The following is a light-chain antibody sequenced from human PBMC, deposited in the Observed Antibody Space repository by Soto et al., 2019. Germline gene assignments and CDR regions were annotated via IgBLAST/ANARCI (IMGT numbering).Light chain of an antibody. J-gene: IGKJ5*01. CDR3: QLYGNSPP. CDR1: QSVNSN. V-gene: IGKV3-15*01. Sequence: EIVMTQSPASLSVSPGERATLSCRASQSVNSNLAWYQQKPGQAPRLLIYGASTRATGIPGRFSGSASGADFTLTIDRLEPEDFAVYYCQLYGNSPPFGQGTRLEIK. CDR2: GAS.